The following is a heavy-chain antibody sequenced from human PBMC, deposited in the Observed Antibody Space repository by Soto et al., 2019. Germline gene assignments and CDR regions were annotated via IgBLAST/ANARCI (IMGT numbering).Heavy chain of an antibody. D-gene: IGHD3-10*01. J-gene: IGHJ3*02. Sequence: QVQLQQWGAGLLKPSETLSLTCAVYGGSFSAYYWSWIRQPPGKGLEWIGEINHSGSTNYNPSLKSRVAISVDTSKNQFSLKLSSVTAADTAVYYCARPRITMVRGVRGDAFDIWGQGTMVTVSS. CDR3: ARPRITMVRGVRGDAFDI. V-gene: IGHV4-34*02. CDR1: GGSFSAYY. CDR2: INHSGST.